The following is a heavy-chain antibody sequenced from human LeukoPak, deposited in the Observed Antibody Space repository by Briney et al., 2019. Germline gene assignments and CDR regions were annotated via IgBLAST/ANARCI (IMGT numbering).Heavy chain of an antibody. D-gene: IGHD5-12*01. CDR1: GFTFSSYA. CDR2: ISYDGSNK. CDR3: ARGHSEGYFDY. J-gene: IGHJ4*02. Sequence: PGGSLRLSCAASGFTFSSYAMHWVRQAPGKGLEWVAVISYDGSNKYYVDSVKGRFTISRDNSKNTLYLQMNSLRAEDTAVYYCARGHSEGYFDYWGQGTLVTVSS. V-gene: IGHV3-30*04.